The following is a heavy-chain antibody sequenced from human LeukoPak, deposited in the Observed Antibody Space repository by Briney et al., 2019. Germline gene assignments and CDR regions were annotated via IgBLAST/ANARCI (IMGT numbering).Heavy chain of an antibody. CDR2: IWYDGSNK. CDR3: ARGYCSSTSCYAVDY. Sequence: GRSLRLSCAASGFTFSSYGMHWVRQAPGKGLEWVAVIWYDGSNKYYADSVKGRFTISRDNSKNTLYLQMNSLRAEDTAVYCCARGYCSSTSCYAVDYWGQGTLVTVSS. J-gene: IGHJ4*02. CDR1: GFTFSSYG. D-gene: IGHD2-2*01. V-gene: IGHV3-33*01.